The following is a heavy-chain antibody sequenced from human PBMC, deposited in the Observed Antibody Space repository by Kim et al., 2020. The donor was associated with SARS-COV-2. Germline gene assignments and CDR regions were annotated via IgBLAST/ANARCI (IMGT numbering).Heavy chain of an antibody. Sequence: YAPKFQGRVSRTRDTSISTAYMELSSLRAEDTAVYYCAREAAAATNNCFDPWGQGSLVTVSP. J-gene: IGHJ5*02. D-gene: IGHD6-25*01. CDR3: AREAAAATNNCFDP. V-gene: IGHV1-2*02.